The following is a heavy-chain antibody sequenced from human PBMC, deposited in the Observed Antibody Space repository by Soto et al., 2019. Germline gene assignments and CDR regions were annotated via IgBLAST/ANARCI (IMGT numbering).Heavy chain of an antibody. CDR1: GYTFTSYG. V-gene: IGHV1-18*01. Sequence: QVQLVQSGAEVKKPGASVKVSCKASGYTFTSYGISWGRQAPGQGLEWMGWISAHKGNTNYAQKLQGRVTMTTDTSTSTAYMELRSLRSDDTAVYYCARDRGSGSYYFSPYGMDVWGQGTTVTVSS. CDR3: ARDRGSGSYYFSPYGMDV. D-gene: IGHD3-10*01. J-gene: IGHJ6*02. CDR2: ISAHKGNT.